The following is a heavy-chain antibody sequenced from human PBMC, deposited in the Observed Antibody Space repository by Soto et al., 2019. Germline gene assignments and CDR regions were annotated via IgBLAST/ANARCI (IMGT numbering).Heavy chain of an antibody. J-gene: IGHJ4*02. CDR3: ARSGGSTSPATRYFEY. V-gene: IGHV3-30*09. Sequence: QVQLVESGGGVVQPGRSLRLSCAASGFTFSSYTMHWVRQAPGWGLEWVTLIAYDGNIKYYTDSVKGRVAVSRDNSQNTLYLQMDSLTAEDTALYYCARSGGSTSPATRYFEYWGRGTLVTVSS. CDR2: IAYDGNIK. CDR1: GFTFSSYT. D-gene: IGHD3-16*01.